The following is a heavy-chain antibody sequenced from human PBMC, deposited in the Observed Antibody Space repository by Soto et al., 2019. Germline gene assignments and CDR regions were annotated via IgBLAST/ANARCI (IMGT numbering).Heavy chain of an antibody. CDR3: ARAPIRSTRSEFDY. V-gene: IGHV4-30-4*01. CDR2: IYYSGST. D-gene: IGHD2-2*01. CDR1: GGSISGVGSY. J-gene: IGHJ4*02. Sequence: PSETLSLTCTVSGGSISGVGSYWIWIRQPPGKGLEWIGYIYYSGSTYYNPSLKSRVTISVDTSKNQFSLKLSSVTAADTAVYYCARAPIRSTRSEFDYWGQGTLVTVSS.